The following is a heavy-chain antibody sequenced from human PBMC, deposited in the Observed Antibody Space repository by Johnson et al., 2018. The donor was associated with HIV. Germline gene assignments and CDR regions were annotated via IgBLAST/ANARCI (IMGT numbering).Heavy chain of an antibody. CDR2: ISYDGSNK. D-gene: IGHD3-22*01. CDR3: ARVVVITYHDAFDI. Sequence: QVQLVESGGGVVQPGRSLRLSCAASGFTLSSYGMHWVRQAPGKGLEWVAVISYDGSNKYYADSVKGRFTISRDNSKNTLYLQMNSLRAEDTAVYYCARVVVITYHDAFDIWGQGTMVTVSS. CDR1: GFTLSSYG. J-gene: IGHJ3*02. V-gene: IGHV3-30*03.